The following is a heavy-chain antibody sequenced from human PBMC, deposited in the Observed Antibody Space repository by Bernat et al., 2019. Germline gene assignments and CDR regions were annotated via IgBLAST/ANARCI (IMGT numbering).Heavy chain of an antibody. CDR1: GGSISSSSYY. V-gene: IGHV4-39*02. J-gene: IGHJ6*02. D-gene: IGHD5-12*01. Sequence: QLQLQESGPGLVKPSETLSLTCTVSGGSISSSSYYWGWIRQPPGKGLEWIGSIYYSGSTYYNPSLKSRVTISVDTSKNQFSLKLSSVTAADTAVYYCAKDLGNSGYDYEFHYYYYGMDVWGQGTTVTVSS. CDR2: IYYSGST. CDR3: AKDLGNSGYDYEFHYYYYGMDV.